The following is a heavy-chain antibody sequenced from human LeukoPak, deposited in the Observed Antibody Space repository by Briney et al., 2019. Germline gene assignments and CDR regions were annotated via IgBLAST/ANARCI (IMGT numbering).Heavy chain of an antibody. V-gene: IGHV4-59*01. CDR3: ARLNYDTLTGSDYWYFDL. Sequence: SETLSLTCTVSGGSISSYYWNWIRQPPGKGLEWIGYIYYSGSTNYNPSLKSRVTISVDTSKNQFSLKLSSVTAADTAVYYCARLNYDTLTGSDYWYFDLWGRGTLVTVSS. CDR1: GGSISSYY. D-gene: IGHD3-9*01. J-gene: IGHJ2*01. CDR2: IYYSGST.